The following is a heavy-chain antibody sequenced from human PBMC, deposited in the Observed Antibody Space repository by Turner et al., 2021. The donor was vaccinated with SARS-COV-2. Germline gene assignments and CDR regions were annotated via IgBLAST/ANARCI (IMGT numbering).Heavy chain of an antibody. J-gene: IGHJ2*01. CDR1: GFTFSSYP. CDR3: ARGGVKMSTIYWYFDL. CDR2: ISYAGDNT. D-gene: IGHD1-26*01. Sequence: QVQLLESGGAVVPPGRSLRPSCPASGFTFSSYPMHWVRQAPGKGLEWVAVISYAGDNTKYADSVKGRFTVSRDTSKSTLFLQINSLKSEDTAVYYCARGGVKMSTIYWYFDLWGRGTLVTVSS. V-gene: IGHV3-30*03.